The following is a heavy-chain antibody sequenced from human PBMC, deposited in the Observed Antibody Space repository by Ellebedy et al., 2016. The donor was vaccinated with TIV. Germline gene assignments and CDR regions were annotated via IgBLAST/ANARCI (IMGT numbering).Heavy chain of an antibody. CDR2: MNPNSGDT. CDR1: GYTFIGYY. J-gene: IGHJ6*02. Sequence: GGSLRLSCAASGYTFIGYYIHWVRQAPGQGLEWMGWMNPNSGDTNYAQKFQGRVTLTRDTSINTAYMELSSLRYDDTAVYHCVNLVGATGVWGQGTMVTVSS. CDR3: VNLVGATGV. V-gene: IGHV1-2*02. D-gene: IGHD1-26*01.